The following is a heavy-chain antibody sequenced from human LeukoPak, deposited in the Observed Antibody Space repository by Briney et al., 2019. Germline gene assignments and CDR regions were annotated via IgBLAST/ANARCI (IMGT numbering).Heavy chain of an antibody. D-gene: IGHD3-10*01. V-gene: IGHV4-59*01. J-gene: IGHJ4*02. CDR1: GGSISSYY. CDR2: IYYSGST. Sequence: PSETLSLTCTASGGSISSYYWSWIRQPPGKGLEWIGYIYYSGSTNYNPSLKSRVTISVDTSKNQFSLKLSSVTAADTAVYYCARVKITMVRGVTFPQFDYWGQGTLVTVSS. CDR3: ARVKITMVRGVTFPQFDY.